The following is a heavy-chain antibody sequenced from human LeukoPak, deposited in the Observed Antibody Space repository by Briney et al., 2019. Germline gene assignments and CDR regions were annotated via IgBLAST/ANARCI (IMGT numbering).Heavy chain of an antibody. CDR2: FGHSGTI. J-gene: IGHJ4*02. CDR3: AGYGDYPY. CDR1: GFHLSAYD. D-gene: IGHD4-17*01. Sequence: PGGSLRHSRVASGFHLSAYDMHGVRQAPGEGLEWVAYFGHSGTIYYADSVRGRFTISRDNAKNSLHLQMNGLRADDTAVYYCAGYGDYPYWGQGTTVTVSS. V-gene: IGHV3-69-1*01.